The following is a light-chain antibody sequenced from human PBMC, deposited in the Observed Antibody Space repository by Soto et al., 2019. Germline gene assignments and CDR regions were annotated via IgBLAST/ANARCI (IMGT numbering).Light chain of an antibody. CDR2: HAS. CDR1: QGLNNY. J-gene: IGKJ3*01. V-gene: IGKV1-27*01. Sequence: DIQMTQSPSSLSSSVGDRVTITCRASQGLNNYLAWYQQRPGQVPKLLIYHASTLQSGVPSRFSGSGSGTDFTITISRLQPEDVATYYCQKYYSAVFTFGPGTKVDI. CDR3: QKYYSAVFT.